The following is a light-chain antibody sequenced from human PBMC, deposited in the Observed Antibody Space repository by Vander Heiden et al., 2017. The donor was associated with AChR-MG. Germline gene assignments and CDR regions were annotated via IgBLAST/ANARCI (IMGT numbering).Light chain of an antibody. CDR2: DAS. CDR1: QDISIY. J-gene: IGKJ3*01. Sequence: DIQMTQSPSSLSASVGDRVTITCQASQDISIYLNWYQQKPGKAPKVLIYDASSLETGVPSRFSGSGSGTDFTFTIYSLQPEDIATYYCQQYDYLPLTFGPGTKVDIK. V-gene: IGKV1-33*01. CDR3: QQYDYLPLT.